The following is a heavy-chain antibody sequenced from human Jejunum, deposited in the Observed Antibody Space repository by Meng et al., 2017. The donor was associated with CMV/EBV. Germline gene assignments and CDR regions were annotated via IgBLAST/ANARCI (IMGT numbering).Heavy chain of an antibody. D-gene: IGHD1-1*01. J-gene: IGHJ4*02. V-gene: IGHV3-23*03. CDR1: GFTFRDFA. CDR3: AKGSKWVQFDY. CDR2: ISTGNGGR. Sequence: AASGFTFRDFAMTWVRQAPGKGLEWVSVISTGNGGRFYADSVKGRFTVSRDDSKNTLYLQMNSLRADDTARYYCAKGSKWVQFDYWGQGALVTVSS.